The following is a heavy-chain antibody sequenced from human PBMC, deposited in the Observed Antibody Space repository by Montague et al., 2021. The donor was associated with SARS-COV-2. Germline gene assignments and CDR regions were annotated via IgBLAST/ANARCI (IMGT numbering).Heavy chain of an antibody. CDR2: IKQSGST. Sequence: SETLSLTCAVYGGSFGDDHWSWIRQPPGKGLEWIGDIKQSGSTNYNPSLKSRGTISVDTSKNQFSLKLTSVTAADTAVYFCARGHLSVSMIVVVFTSASYYFDYWSQGAQVTVSS. J-gene: IGHJ4*02. CDR1: GGSFGDDH. V-gene: IGHV4-34*01. D-gene: IGHD3-22*01. CDR3: ARGHLSVSMIVVVFTSASYYFDY.